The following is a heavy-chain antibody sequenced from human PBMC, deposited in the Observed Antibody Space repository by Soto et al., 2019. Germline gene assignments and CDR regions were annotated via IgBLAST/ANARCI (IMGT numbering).Heavy chain of an antibody. V-gene: IGHV3-30-3*01. CDR3: ARSRSGAVADSFDY. Sequence: QVQLVASGGGVVHLGRSLTLSCAASGFTFNRHAIHWVRQAPGKGLEWVTVISRDGTNKDFADSVKGRFTISRDNAKNTVFLQMNSLRREDTAVYYCARSRSGAVADSFDYWGQGTPVTVSS. CDR1: GFTFNRHA. D-gene: IGHD3-10*01. CDR2: ISRDGTNK. J-gene: IGHJ4*02.